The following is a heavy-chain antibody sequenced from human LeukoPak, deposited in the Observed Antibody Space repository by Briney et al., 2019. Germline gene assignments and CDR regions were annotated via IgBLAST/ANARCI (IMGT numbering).Heavy chain of an antibody. Sequence: RPLRLSCAASGVTFSSYGMHGVRQAQVKGLERVVGIWYDGSTKYYADSVKGRFTISRDNSKNTLYLQMNSLRAEDTAVYYCAKDFRYGVPDYWGQGTLVTVSS. V-gene: IGHV3-33*06. CDR3: AKDFRYGVPDY. CDR2: IWYDGSTK. CDR1: GVTFSSYG. D-gene: IGHD4-17*01. J-gene: IGHJ4*02.